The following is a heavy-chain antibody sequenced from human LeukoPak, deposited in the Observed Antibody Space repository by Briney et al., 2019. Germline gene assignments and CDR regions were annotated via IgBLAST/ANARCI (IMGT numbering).Heavy chain of an antibody. V-gene: IGHV1-18*01. J-gene: IGHJ3*02. Sequence: VASVKVSCKASGYTFTSYGITWVRQAPGQGLEWMGWISASNANTNYAQKHQGRVTMTTDTSTSTAYMELGSLTSDDTAVYYCARDDCSGGSCYPDVFDIWGQGTMVSVSS. CDR1: GYTFTSYG. CDR2: ISASNANT. D-gene: IGHD2-15*01. CDR3: ARDDCSGGSCYPDVFDI.